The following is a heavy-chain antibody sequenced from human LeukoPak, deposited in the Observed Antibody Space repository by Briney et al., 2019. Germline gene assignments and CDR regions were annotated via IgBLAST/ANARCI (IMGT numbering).Heavy chain of an antibody. V-gene: IGHV5-51*01. J-gene: IGHJ4*02. D-gene: IGHD2-15*01. Sequence: GESLKISCKGPGYTFNSLWIAWVRQMPGKGLDWMGIIYPDDSDTRYSPSFQGQVTISADKSISNAYLQWGSLKASDTATYYCAIICADSRVCHYWGQETLVTVSS. CDR2: IYPDDSDT. CDR1: GYTFNSLW. CDR3: AIICADSRVCHY.